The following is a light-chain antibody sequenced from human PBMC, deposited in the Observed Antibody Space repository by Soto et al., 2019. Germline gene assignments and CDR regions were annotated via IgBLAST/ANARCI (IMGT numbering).Light chain of an antibody. CDR3: QQYNNWPGT. V-gene: IGKV3-15*01. CDR1: QSVSSN. CDR2: DAS. Sequence: EIVMTQSPATLSVSPGERATLSCRASQSVSSNLAWYQQKPGQDPRLLIYDASTRATGIQARFSGSGSGTEFTLTISSLQSEDFAVYYCQQYNNWPGTFGQVTKVEIK. J-gene: IGKJ1*01.